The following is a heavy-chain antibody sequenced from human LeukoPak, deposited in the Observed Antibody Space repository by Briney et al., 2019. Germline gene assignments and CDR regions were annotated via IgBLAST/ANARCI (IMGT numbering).Heavy chain of an antibody. Sequence: PGESLRLSCAASRFTFSIFAMTWVRQAPGKGLEWVSAISGSGGSTYYADSVKGRFTISRDNSKNTLYLQMNSLRAEDTAVYYCAKGVTSAYRDFDYWGQGTLVTVSS. J-gene: IGHJ4*02. CDR1: RFTFSIFA. CDR2: ISGSGGST. CDR3: AKGVTSAYRDFDY. V-gene: IGHV3-23*01. D-gene: IGHD3-22*01.